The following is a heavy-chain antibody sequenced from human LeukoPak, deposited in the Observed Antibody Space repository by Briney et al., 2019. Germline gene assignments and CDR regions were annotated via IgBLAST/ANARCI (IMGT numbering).Heavy chain of an antibody. CDR3: ATDSRIVGATGSNDY. CDR2: IKEDGGAK. D-gene: IGHD1-26*01. V-gene: IGHV3-7*03. Sequence: PGGSLRLSCETSGFTFSDYWMSWVRQAPEKGLEWVANIKEDGGAKNYVDSVKDRFTTSRDNAKNSLYLQMNSLRAEDTALYYCATDSRIVGATGSNDYWGQGTLVTVSS. J-gene: IGHJ4*02. CDR1: GFTFSDYW.